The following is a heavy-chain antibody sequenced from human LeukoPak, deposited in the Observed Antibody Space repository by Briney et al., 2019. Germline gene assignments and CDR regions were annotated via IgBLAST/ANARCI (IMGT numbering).Heavy chain of an antibody. Sequence: GGSLRLSCAASGFTFSSYAMHWVRQAPGKGLEYVSAISSNGGSTYYANSVKGRFTISRDNSKNTLYLQMGSLRAEDMAVYYCARDRIPVLRFLEWSKGVDWGQGTLVTVSS. D-gene: IGHD3-3*01. J-gene: IGHJ4*02. CDR1: GFTFSSYA. V-gene: IGHV3-64*01. CDR3: ARDRIPVLRFLEWSKGVD. CDR2: ISSNGGST.